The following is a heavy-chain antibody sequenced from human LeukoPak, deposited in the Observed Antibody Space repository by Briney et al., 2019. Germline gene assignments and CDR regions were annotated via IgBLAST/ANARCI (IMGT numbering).Heavy chain of an antibody. CDR2: IYWDDVK. CDR1: GFSLSTSGVG. Sequence: SGPTLVNPTQTLTLTCTFSGFSLSTSGVGVGWIRQPPGKALEWLALIYWDDVKRYSPSLKSRLTITKDTSKNQVVLTMTNMDPVDTATYYCAHRDLYCSSASCYSADAFDLWGQGTMVTVSS. V-gene: IGHV2-5*02. CDR3: AHRDLYCSSASCYSADAFDL. J-gene: IGHJ3*01. D-gene: IGHD2-2*02.